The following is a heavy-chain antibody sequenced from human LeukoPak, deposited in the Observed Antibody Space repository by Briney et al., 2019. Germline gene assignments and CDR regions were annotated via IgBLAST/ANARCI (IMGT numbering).Heavy chain of an antibody. D-gene: IGHD6-19*01. J-gene: IGHJ4*02. V-gene: IGHV3-23*01. CDR3: AKTTTGYSSGRFPGWPVDY. Sequence: GGSLRLSCAASGFTFSSYAMYSVRQAPGKGLEWVSGIFGSGGSTHYADSVKGRFTISRDNSKNTVYLQMNSLRAEDTAVYYCAKTTTGYSSGRFPGWPVDYWGQGTLVTVSS. CDR2: IFGSGGST. CDR1: GFTFSSYA.